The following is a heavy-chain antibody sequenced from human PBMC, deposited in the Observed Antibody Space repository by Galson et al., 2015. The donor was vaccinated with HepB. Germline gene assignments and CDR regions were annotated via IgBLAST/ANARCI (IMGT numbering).Heavy chain of an antibody. CDR1: GFSVSNNY. CDR3: ARGDYGLQLQVY. J-gene: IGHJ4*02. CDR2: IYSGGNT. V-gene: IGHV3-53*01. D-gene: IGHD5-24*01. Sequence: SLRLSCAASGFSVSNNYMSWVRQAPGKGLEWVSVIYSGGNTYYADSVKGRFTISRDNSKNTLFLQMNSLRVEDTAVYYCARGDYGLQLQVYWGQGTLVTVSS.